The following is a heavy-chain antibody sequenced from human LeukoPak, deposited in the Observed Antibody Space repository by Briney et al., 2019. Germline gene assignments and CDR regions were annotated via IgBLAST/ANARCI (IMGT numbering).Heavy chain of an antibody. CDR3: VTYRQVMLPFEA. J-gene: IGHJ5*02. Sequence: PEILSLTCTVSGGSISSSSYYWGWIRQPPGKGLEWIGSIYYSGSTNYNPSLKSRVTISVDTSKNQFSLKLSSVTAADTAIYYCVTYRQVMLPFEAWGQGTLVTVSS. V-gene: IGHV4-39*07. D-gene: IGHD5-18*01. CDR2: IYYSGST. CDR1: GGSISSSSYY.